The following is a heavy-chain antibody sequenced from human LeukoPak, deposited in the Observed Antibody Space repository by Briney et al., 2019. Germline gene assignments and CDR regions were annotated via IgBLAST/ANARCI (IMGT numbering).Heavy chain of an antibody. J-gene: IGHJ3*02. V-gene: IGHV3-23*01. CDR1: GFTFSSYA. CDR3: AKDTCGGDCSWAFDI. D-gene: IGHD2-21*01. CDR2: ISGSGGST. Sequence: PGWSLRLSCAASGFTFSSYAMSWVRQAPGKGLEWVSAISGSGGSTYYADSVKGRFTISRDNSKNTLYLQMNSLRAVDTAVYYCAKDTCGGDCSWAFDIWGQGTMVTVSS.